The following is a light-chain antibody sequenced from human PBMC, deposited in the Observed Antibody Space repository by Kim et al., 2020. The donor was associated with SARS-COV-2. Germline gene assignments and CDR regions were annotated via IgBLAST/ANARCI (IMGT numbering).Light chain of an antibody. CDR1: SLRSYY. CDR3: NSRDSSANWV. V-gene: IGLV3-19*01. Sequence: SELTQDPAVSVALGQTVRITCQGDSLRSYYASWFQQKPGQAPVLVIYGKNNRPSGIPDRFSGSRSGNTASLTITGAQAEDEADYYCNSRDSSANWVFGG. J-gene: IGLJ3*02. CDR2: GKN.